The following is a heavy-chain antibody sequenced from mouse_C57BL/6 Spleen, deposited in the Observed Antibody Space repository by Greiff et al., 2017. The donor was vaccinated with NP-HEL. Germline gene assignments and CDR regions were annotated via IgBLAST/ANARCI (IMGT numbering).Heavy chain of an antibody. D-gene: IGHD2-4*01. CDR3: TRDDYDGGAWFAY. Sequence: EVKLMESGEGLVKPGGSLNLSCAASGFTFSSYAMSWVRQTPEKRLEWVAYISSGGDYIYYADTVKGRFTISRDNASNDPYLQMSSLKSEDTAMYYCTRDDYDGGAWFAYWCQGTLVTVSA. CDR2: ISSGGDYI. V-gene: IGHV5-9-1*02. CDR1: GFTFSSYA. J-gene: IGHJ3*01.